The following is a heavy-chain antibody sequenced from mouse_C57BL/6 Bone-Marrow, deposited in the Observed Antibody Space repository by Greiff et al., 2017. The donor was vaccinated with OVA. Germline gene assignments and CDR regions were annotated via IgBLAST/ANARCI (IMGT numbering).Heavy chain of an antibody. CDR1: GYTFTSYW. D-gene: IGHD2-3*01. CDR3: ARGGWLLRGFAY. Sequence: QVQLQQPGAELVKPGASVKLSCKASGYTFTSYWMQWVKQRPGQGLEWIGEIDPSDSYTNYNQKFKGKATLTVDTSSSTAYMQLSSLTSEDSAVYYCARGGWLLRGFAYWGQGTLVTVSA. V-gene: IGHV1-50*01. J-gene: IGHJ3*01. CDR2: IDPSDSYT.